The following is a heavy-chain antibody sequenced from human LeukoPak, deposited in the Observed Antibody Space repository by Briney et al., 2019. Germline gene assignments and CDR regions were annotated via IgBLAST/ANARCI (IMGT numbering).Heavy chain of an antibody. D-gene: IGHD5-24*01. V-gene: IGHV4-39*01. CDR2: IYYSGST. CDR1: GGSISSSSYY. CDR3: ARQPLPNSPQDY. J-gene: IGHJ4*02. Sequence: PSETLSLTCTVSGGSISSSSYYWGCIRQPPGKGLEWIGSIYYSGSTYYNPSLKSRVTISVDTSKNQFSLKLSSVTAADTAVYYCARQPLPNSPQDYWGQGTLVTVSS.